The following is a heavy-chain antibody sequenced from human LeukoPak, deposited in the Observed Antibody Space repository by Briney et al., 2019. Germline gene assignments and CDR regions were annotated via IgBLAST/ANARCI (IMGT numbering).Heavy chain of an antibody. D-gene: IGHD3-22*01. Sequence: ASVKVSCKASGYTFTGYYVHWVRQAPGQGLEWMVWINPNTGATNYAQALRGRVTMTRDTSITIFYMELSSLRTDDTAVYYCARALRYDDSSGYYAYWGQGTLVTVSS. CDR3: ARALRYDDSSGYYAY. CDR1: GYTFTGYY. V-gene: IGHV1-2*02. CDR2: INPNTGAT. J-gene: IGHJ4*02.